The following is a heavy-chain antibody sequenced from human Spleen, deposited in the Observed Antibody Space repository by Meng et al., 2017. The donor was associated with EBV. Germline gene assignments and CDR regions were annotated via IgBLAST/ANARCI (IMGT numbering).Heavy chain of an antibody. CDR3: ARDRYATDY. V-gene: IGHV1-18*01. D-gene: IGHD2-2*01. CDR1: GGTFNSDA. CDR2: ISAYNGNT. J-gene: IGHJ4*02. Sequence: QLQLVQSGAEVKKPGSSVNVSCKTSGGTFNSDAVSWVRQAPGQGLEWMGWISAYNGNTNYVQKLQGRVTMTTDTSTSTAYMELRSLRSDDTAMYYCARDRYATDYWGQGTLVTVSS.